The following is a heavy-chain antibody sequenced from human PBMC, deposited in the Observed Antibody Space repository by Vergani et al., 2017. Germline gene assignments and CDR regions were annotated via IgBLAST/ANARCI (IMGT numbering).Heavy chain of an antibody. CDR3: ARVEGWFQDYYYYGMDV. J-gene: IGHJ6*02. CDR1: GDSVSSNSAA. CDR2: TYYRSKWYN. V-gene: IGHV6-1*01. D-gene: IGHD6-19*01. Sequence: QVQLQQSGPGLVKPSQTLSLTCAISGDSVSSNSAAWYWIRQSPSRGLEWLGRTYYRSKWYNDYAVSVKSRITINPDTSKNQFSLQLNSVTPEDTAVYYCARVEGWFQDYYYYGMDVWGQGTTVTVSS.